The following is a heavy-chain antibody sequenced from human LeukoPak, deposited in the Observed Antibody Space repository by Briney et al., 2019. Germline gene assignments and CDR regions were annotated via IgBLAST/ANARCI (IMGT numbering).Heavy chain of an antibody. CDR2: IIPIFGTA. D-gene: IGHD3-3*01. V-gene: IGHV1-69*13. CDR1: GGTFSSYA. J-gene: IGHJ6*03. Sequence: SVKVSCKASGGTFSSYAISWVRQAPGQGLEWMGGIIPIFGTANYAQKFQGRVTITADESTSTAYMELSSLRSEDTAVYYCARAPYYDFWSGENYYYYMDVWGKGTTVTVSS. CDR3: ARAPYYDFWSGENYYYYMDV.